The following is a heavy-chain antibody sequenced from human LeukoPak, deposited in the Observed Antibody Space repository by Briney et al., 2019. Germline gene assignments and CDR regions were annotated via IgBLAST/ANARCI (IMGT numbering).Heavy chain of an antibody. CDR1: VFSFSNYW. J-gene: IGHJ4*02. D-gene: IGHD5-18*01. V-gene: IGHV5-51*01. CDR3: ARRGGGNTAGFYFDY. Sequence: GESLKISCKASVFSFSNYWIAWVRQKPGEGLEWMGNIYPGDSDTRYNPSFQGQVTISADKSIKTAYLQWSSLKASDTAIYYCARRGGGNTAGFYFDYWGQGSLVTVSS. CDR2: IYPGDSDT.